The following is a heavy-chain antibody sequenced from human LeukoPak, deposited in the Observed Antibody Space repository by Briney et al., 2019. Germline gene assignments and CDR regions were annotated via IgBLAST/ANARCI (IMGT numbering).Heavy chain of an antibody. V-gene: IGHV4-31*03. CDR2: IYYSGST. CDR1: GGSISSGGYY. J-gene: IGHJ4*02. D-gene: IGHD5-24*01. Sequence: SQTLSLTCTVSGGSISSGGYYWSWIRQHPGKGLEWIGYIYYSGSTYYNPSLKSRVTISVDTSKNQFSLKLSSVTAADTAVYYCARGVDGYQQWDFDYWGQGTLVTVSS. CDR3: ARGVDGYQQWDFDY.